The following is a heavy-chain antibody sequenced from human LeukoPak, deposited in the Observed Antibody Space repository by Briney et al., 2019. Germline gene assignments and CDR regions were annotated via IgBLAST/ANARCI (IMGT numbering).Heavy chain of an antibody. D-gene: IGHD4-17*01. CDR3: TTEGPDGATDGTFEI. CDR1: GFTFSNAW. Sequence: GGSLRLSCAASGFTFSNAWMSWVRQAPGKGLEWVGRIKTKTDGGTTDYAAPVKGGFTISRDDSKNTLYLLMNSLKTEDTAVYYSTTEGPDGATDGTFEIWGQGTMVTVSS. J-gene: IGHJ3*02. V-gene: IGHV3-15*01. CDR2: IKTKTDGGTT.